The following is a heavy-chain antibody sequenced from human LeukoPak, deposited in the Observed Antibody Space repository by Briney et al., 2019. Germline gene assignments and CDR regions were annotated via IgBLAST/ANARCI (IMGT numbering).Heavy chain of an antibody. V-gene: IGHV1-18*01. CDR2: ISAYNGNT. D-gene: IGHD6-25*01. CDR3: ARDRGHRLSLGRRNWFDP. J-gene: IGHJ5*02. Sequence: ASVKVSCKASGYTFTSYGISWVRQAPGQGLEWMGWISAYNGNTNYAQKLQDRVTMTTDTSTRIAYMELRSLRSDDTAVYYCARDRGHRLSLGRRNWFDPWGQGTLVTVSS. CDR1: GYTFTSYG.